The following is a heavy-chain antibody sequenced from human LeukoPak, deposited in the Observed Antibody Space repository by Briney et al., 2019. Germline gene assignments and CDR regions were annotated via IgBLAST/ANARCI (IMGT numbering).Heavy chain of an antibody. Sequence: GASVKVSCKASGYTFTSYAMHWVRQAPGQRLEWMGWINAGNGNTKYSQKFQGRVTITRDTSASTAYMELSSLRSEDTAVYYCARYWSSTSCYTRGGYFDYWGQGTLVTVSS. CDR1: GYTFTSYA. D-gene: IGHD2-2*02. V-gene: IGHV1-3*01. CDR3: ARYWSSTSCYTRGGYFDY. J-gene: IGHJ4*02. CDR2: INAGNGNT.